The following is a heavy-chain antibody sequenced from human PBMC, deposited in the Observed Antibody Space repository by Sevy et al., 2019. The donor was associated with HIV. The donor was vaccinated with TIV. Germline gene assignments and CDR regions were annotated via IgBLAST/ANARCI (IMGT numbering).Heavy chain of an antibody. V-gene: IGHV3-30-3*01. D-gene: IGHD2-2*01. CDR3: ARESIVVVPAAVYYPYYFDY. J-gene: IGHJ4*02. Sequence: GGSLRLSCAASGFTLSSYAMHWVRQAPGKGLEWVAVISYDGSNKYYADSVKGRFTISRDNSKNTLYLQMNSLRAEDTAVYYCARESIVVVPAAVYYPYYFDYWGQGTLVTVSS. CDR1: GFTLSSYA. CDR2: ISYDGSNK.